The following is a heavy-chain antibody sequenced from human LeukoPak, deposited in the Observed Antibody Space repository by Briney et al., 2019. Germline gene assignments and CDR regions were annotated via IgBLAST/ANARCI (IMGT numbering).Heavy chain of an antibody. V-gene: IGHV3-15*01. J-gene: IGHJ4*02. D-gene: IGHD2-2*01. CDR3: TTAPCGSTSCLPDY. Sequence: GGSLRLSCAASGFTFSNAWMSWVRQAPGKGLEWVGRIKSKTDGGTTDYAAPVKGRFTISRDDSKNTLYLQMNSLKTEDTAVYYCTTAPCGSTSCLPDYWGQGTLVTVSS. CDR2: IKSKTDGGTT. CDR1: GFTFSNAW.